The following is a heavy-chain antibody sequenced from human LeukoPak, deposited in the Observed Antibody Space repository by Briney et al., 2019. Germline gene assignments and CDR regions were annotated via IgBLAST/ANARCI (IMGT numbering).Heavy chain of an antibody. CDR2: FSPNSGGT. V-gene: IGHV1-2*02. CDR1: GYTFTDYY. CDR3: ARGSVRGSYGSFDY. Sequence: ASLKVSCKTSGYTFTDYYIHWVRQAPGQGLEWLGWFSPNSGGTRYAQKFQGRVTMTRDTSTSTVYMELSSLRSEDTAVYYCARGSVRGSYGSFDYWGQGTLVTVSS. D-gene: IGHD1-26*01. J-gene: IGHJ4*02.